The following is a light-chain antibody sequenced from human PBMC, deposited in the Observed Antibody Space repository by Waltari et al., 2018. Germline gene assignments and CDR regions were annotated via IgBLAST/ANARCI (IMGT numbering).Light chain of an antibody. J-gene: IGLJ3*02. V-gene: IGLV3-19*01. Sequence: SSELTQGPAVSVALGQPVKITCTGDSLRTSYSSWYQVKPGQAPVLVLFGKDKRPSGIPDRISGYTSGTTSSLTITGAQAEDEADYYCHSRKGSDNQVVFGGGTKLTVL. CDR3: HSRKGSDNQVV. CDR1: SLRTSY. CDR2: GKD.